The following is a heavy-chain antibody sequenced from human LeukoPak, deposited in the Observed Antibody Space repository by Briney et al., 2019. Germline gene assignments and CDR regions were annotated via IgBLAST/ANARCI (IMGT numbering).Heavy chain of an antibody. CDR2: INPNSGGT. CDR1: GYTFTGYY. CDR3: ARVTGSEANWFDP. Sequence: GASVKVSCKASGYTFTGYYMHWVRQAPGQGLEWMGWINPNSGGTNYAQKFQGRVTMTRDTSISTAYMELSRLRSDDTAVYYCARVTGSEANWFDPWGQGTLVTVSS. V-gene: IGHV1-2*02. J-gene: IGHJ5*02. D-gene: IGHD6-19*01.